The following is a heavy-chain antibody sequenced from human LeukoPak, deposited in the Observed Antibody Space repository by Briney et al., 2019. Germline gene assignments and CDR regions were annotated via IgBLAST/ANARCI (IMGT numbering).Heavy chain of an antibody. CDR2: MNPNSGNT. J-gene: IGHJ5*02. CDR3: ARYNWNDGLDP. Sequence: ASVKVSCKASGYTFTDYHMHWVRQASGQGLEWMGWMNPNSGNTGYAQKFQGRVTMTRNTSISTAYMELSSLRSEDTAVYYCARYNWNDGLDPWGQGTLVAVSS. V-gene: IGHV1-8*02. CDR1: GYTFTDYH. D-gene: IGHD1-20*01.